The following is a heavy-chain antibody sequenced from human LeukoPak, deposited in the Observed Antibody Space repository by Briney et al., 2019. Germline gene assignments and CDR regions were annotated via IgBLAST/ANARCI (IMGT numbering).Heavy chain of an antibody. V-gene: IGHV3-53*01. CDR3: ARARKYSGWDVYYFDY. D-gene: IGHD6-19*01. CDR1: GFTVSSNY. CDR2: IYSGGST. J-gene: IGHJ4*02. Sequence: GGSLRLSCAASGFTVSSNYMSWVRQAPGKGLEWVSVIYSGGSTYYADSMKGRFTISRDNSKNTLYLQMNSLRAEDTAVYYCARARKYSGWDVYYFDYWGQGTLVTVSS.